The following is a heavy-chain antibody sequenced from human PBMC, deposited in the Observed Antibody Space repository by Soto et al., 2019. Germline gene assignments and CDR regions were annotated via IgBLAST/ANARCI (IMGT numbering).Heavy chain of an antibody. CDR3: AHRVVSGDGWVGP. CDR2: IYWDDDE. V-gene: IGHV2-5*02. J-gene: IGHJ5*02. CDR1: GFSLSTSGVG. Sequence: QITLKESGPTLVKPTQTLTLTCTFSGFSLSTSGVGVGWIRQPPGKALEWLALIYWDDDERYSPSLRSRLTITKDTSENQVVLTLTNVDPLDTATDDCAHRVVSGDGWVGPWGQGTLVTVS. D-gene: IGHD2-15*01.